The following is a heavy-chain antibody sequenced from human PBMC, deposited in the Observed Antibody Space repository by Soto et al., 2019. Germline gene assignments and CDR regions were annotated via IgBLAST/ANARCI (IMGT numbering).Heavy chain of an antibody. Sequence: SGPTLVNPTQTLTLTCTYSGISLSSGVVGVGWIRQPPGEALEWLALIYWNAQQYYNPPLRNRLTITRDPSKNQVVLTLTNMDPVDTATYYCAHRLPGPSGYGVWGQGTTVTVSS. J-gene: IGHJ6*02. CDR1: GISLSSGVVG. CDR3: AHRLPGPSGYGV. D-gene: IGHD6-13*01. V-gene: IGHV2-5*01. CDR2: IYWNAQQ.